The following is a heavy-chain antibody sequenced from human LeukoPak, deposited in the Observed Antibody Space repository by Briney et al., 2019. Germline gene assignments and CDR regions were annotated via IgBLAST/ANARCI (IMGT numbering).Heavy chain of an antibody. CDR3: AELGITMIGGV. J-gene: IGHJ6*04. CDR1: GFTFNRYN. V-gene: IGHV3-48*03. Sequence: GGSLRLSCAASGFTFNRYNMNWVRQAPGKGLEWVSYISSSGSTIYYADSVKGRFTISRDNAKNSLYLQMNSLRAEDTAVYYCAELGITMIGGVWGKGTTVTISS. CDR2: ISSSGSTI. D-gene: IGHD3-10*02.